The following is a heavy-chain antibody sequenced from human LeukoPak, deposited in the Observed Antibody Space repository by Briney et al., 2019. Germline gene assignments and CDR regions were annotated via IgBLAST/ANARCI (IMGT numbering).Heavy chain of an antibody. D-gene: IGHD1/OR15-1a*01. CDR2: IFPGDSDT. J-gene: IGHJ4*02. CDR1: GYNFNTYW. CDR3: ATSESQTKFDY. V-gene: IGHV5-51*01. Sequence: GESLKISCKTSGYNFNTYWVGWVRQMPGKGLEWMGIIFPGDSDTIYSPSFQGQVTISADKSINTAYLQWSSLKASDTAMYFCATSESQTKFDYWGQGTQVIVSS.